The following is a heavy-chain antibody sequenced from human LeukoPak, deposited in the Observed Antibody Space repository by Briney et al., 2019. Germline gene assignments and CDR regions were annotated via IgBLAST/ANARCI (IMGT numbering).Heavy chain of an antibody. D-gene: IGHD5-12*01. CDR1: GYTFTSYG. CDR3: ARDRLGRIRGYSGYDSGY. Sequence: ASVKVSCKASGYTFTSYGISWVRQAPGQGLEWMGWICAYNGNTNYAQKLQGRVTMTTDTSTSTAYMELRSLRSDDTAVYYCARDRLGRIRGYSGYDSGYWGQGTLVTVSS. J-gene: IGHJ4*02. CDR2: ICAYNGNT. V-gene: IGHV1-18*04.